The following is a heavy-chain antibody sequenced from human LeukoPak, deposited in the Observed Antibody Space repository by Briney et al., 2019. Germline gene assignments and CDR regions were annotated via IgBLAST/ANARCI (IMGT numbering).Heavy chain of an antibody. J-gene: IGHJ4*02. D-gene: IGHD2-15*01. CDR1: GFTVSSNF. CDR2: IYTGGIT. CDR3: AGGSREVTKLGH. Sequence: GGSLRLSCAASGFTVSSNFMTWVRQAPGKGLEWVSVIYTGGITYYADSVQGRFTISRDNSKNTLYLQMNSLRAEDTAVYYCAGGSREVTKLGHWGQGTLVTVSS. V-gene: IGHV3-53*01.